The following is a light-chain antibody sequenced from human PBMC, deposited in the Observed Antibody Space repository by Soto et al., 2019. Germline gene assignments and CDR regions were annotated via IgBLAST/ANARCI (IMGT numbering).Light chain of an antibody. CDR1: QSVSGXY. Sequence: EIVLTQSPGTLSLSPGERATLSCRASQSVSGXYLXWYQQKPGQAPRLLIYGASSRATGIPDRFSGSGSGTDFTLTISRLEPEDFAVYYCQQYGSSPSWTFGQGTKVDI. CDR2: GAS. J-gene: IGKJ1*01. CDR3: QQYGSSPSWT. V-gene: IGKV3-20*01.